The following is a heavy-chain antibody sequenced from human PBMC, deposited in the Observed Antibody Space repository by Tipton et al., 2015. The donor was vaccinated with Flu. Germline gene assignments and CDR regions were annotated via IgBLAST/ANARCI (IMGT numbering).Heavy chain of an antibody. Sequence: SLRLSCAASGFTFNTNWMNWVRQAPGKGLEWVANIKHDGSEKNYVDSVKGRFTISRDNAKNSLYLQMNSLRVEDTAVYYCVRILGGWVQGTLVTVSS. V-gene: IGHV3-7*01. CDR2: IKHDGSEK. J-gene: IGHJ4*02. CDR3: VRILGG. CDR1: GFTFNTNW. D-gene: IGHD3-16*01.